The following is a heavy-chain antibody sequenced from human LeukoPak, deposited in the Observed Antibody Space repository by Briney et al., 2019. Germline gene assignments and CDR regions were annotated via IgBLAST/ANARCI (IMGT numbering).Heavy chain of an antibody. Sequence: PSETLSLTCAVYGGSFSGYYWSWIRQPPGKGLEWIGEINHSGSTNYNPSLKSRVTISVDTSKNRFSLKLSSVTAADTAVYYCARGPPALGDYWGQGTLVTVSS. D-gene: IGHD2-15*01. CDR2: INHSGST. V-gene: IGHV4-34*01. CDR3: ARGPPALGDY. CDR1: GGSFSGYY. J-gene: IGHJ4*02.